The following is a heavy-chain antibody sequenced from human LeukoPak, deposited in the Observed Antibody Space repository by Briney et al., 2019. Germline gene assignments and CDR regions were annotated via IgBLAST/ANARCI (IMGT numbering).Heavy chain of an antibody. CDR3: AREQQLVYYYYGMDV. D-gene: IGHD6-13*01. CDR2: MNPNSGNT. Sequence: ASVKASCKASGYTFTSYDINWVRQATGQGLEWMGWMNPNSGNTGYAQKFQGRVTMPRNTSISTAYMELSSLRSEDTAVYYCAREQQLVYYYYGMDVWGQGTTVTVSS. V-gene: IGHV1-8*01. J-gene: IGHJ6*02. CDR1: GYTFTSYD.